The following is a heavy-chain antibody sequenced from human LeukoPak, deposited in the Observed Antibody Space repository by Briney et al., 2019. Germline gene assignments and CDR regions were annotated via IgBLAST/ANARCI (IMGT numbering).Heavy chain of an antibody. CDR2: IYTSGST. J-gene: IGHJ4*02. V-gene: IGHV4-61*02. CDR3: ARGSRNYNDYGDYYFDY. D-gene: IGHD4-17*01. CDR1: GGSISSGSYY. Sequence: SQTLSLTCTVSGGSISSGSYYLSWIRQPAGKGLEWIGRIYTSGSTKYNPSLKSRVTISVDTSKNQFSLKLSSVTAADTAVYYCARGSRNYNDYGDYYFDYWGQGTLVTVSS.